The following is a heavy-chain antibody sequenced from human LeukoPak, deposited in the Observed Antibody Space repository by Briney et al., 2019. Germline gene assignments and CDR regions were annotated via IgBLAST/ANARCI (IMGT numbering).Heavy chain of an antibody. CDR1: GFTFSSYA. CDR3: ARDSRDVLWFGELLF. D-gene: IGHD3-10*01. Sequence: PGGSLRLSCAASGFTFSSYAMHWVRQAPGKGLEWVAVISYDGSNKYYADSVKGRFTISRDNSKNTLYLQMNSLRAEDTAVYYCARDSRDVLWFGELLFWGQGTLVTVSS. V-gene: IGHV3-30-3*01. CDR2: ISYDGSNK. J-gene: IGHJ4*02.